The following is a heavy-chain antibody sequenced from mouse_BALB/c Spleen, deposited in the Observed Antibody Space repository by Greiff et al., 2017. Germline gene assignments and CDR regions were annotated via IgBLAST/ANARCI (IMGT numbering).Heavy chain of an antibody. J-gene: IGHJ2*01. CDR3: TSTGNYYFDY. CDR1: GYTFTSYW. Sequence: QVQLQQPGAELVRPGASVKLSCKASGYTFTSYWINWVKQRPGQGLEWIGNIYPSDSYTNYNQKFKDKATLTVDKSSSTAYMQLSSPTSEDSAVYYCTSTGNYYFDYWGQGTTLTVSS. V-gene: IGHV1-69*02. D-gene: IGHD2-1*01. CDR2: IYPSDSYT.